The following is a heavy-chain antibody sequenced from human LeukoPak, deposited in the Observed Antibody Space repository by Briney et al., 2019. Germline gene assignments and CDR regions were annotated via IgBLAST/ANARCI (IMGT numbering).Heavy chain of an antibody. J-gene: IGHJ4*02. D-gene: IGHD5-24*01. CDR3: ARRRDGYNFGSFYFDY. CDR1: GYSISDGNY. CDR2: IFHTGST. V-gene: IGHV4-38-2*02. Sequence: PSETLSLTCTVSGYSISDGNYWGWIRRPPGKGLEWIGSIFHTGSTYDNPSLKSRVTTSVDTSKNQFSLSLNSVTAADTAVYYCARRRDGYNFGSFYFDYWGQGILVTVSS.